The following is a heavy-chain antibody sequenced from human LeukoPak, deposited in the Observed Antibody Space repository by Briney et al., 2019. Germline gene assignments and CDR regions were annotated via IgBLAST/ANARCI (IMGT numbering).Heavy chain of an antibody. CDR1: GYSFTSYW. J-gene: IGHJ6*02. D-gene: IGHD6-13*01. Sequence: GESLKISCKGSGYSFTSYWIGWLRQMPGKGLEWMGIIYPGDSDTRYSPSFQGQVTISADKSISTAYLQWSSLKASDTAMYYCARHKGAGGSSWYLYYYYYGMDVWGQGTTVTVSS. CDR3: ARHKGAGGSSWYLYYYYYGMDV. CDR2: IYPGDSDT. V-gene: IGHV5-51*01.